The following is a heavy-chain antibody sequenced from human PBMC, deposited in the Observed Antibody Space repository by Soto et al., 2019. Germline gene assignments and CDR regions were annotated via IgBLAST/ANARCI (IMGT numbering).Heavy chain of an antibody. J-gene: IGHJ4*02. CDR3: AKAQEGFDWLPAFDY. D-gene: IGHD3-9*01. Sequence: GGSLRLSCAASGFTFDDYAMHWVRQAPGKGLEWVSGISWNSGSIGYADSVKGRFTISRDNAKNSLYLQMNSLRAEDTALYYCAKAQEGFDWLPAFDYWGQGTLVTVSS. CDR1: GFTFDDYA. V-gene: IGHV3-9*01. CDR2: ISWNSGSI.